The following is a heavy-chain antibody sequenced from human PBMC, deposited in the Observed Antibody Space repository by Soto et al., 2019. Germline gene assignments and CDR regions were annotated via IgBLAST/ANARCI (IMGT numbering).Heavy chain of an antibody. CDR1: GGSFRGYY. CDR2: INHSGST. CDR3: ASTYYGSGSYYNS. D-gene: IGHD3-10*01. Sequence: SETLSLTCAVYGGSFRGYYWSWIRQPPGKGLEWIGEINHSGSTNYNPSLKSRVTISVDTSKNQFSLKLSSVTAADTAVYYCASTYYGSGSYYNSWGQGTLVTVSS. J-gene: IGHJ4*02. V-gene: IGHV4-34*01.